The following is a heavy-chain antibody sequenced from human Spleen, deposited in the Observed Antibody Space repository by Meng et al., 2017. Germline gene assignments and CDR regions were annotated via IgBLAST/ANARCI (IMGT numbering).Heavy chain of an antibody. CDR3: ARGRIGDLHWFDS. Sequence: GGSLRLSCAASGFTFGDYAMSWVRQAPGKGLEWVSSLSGSGGSTYYPDSVKGRFAISRDNSKSTLFLHMNSLRADDTAVYHCARGRIGDLHWFDSWGQGTLVTVSS. D-gene: IGHD3-16*01. J-gene: IGHJ5*01. CDR2: LSGSGGST. CDR1: GFTFGDYA. V-gene: IGHV3-23*01.